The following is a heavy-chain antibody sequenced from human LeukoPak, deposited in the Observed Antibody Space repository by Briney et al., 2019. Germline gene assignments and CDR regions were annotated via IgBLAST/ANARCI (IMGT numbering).Heavy chain of an antibody. D-gene: IGHD6-19*01. V-gene: IGHV3-20*01. J-gene: IGHJ6*03. CDR1: GFTFDDYG. Sequence: GRSLRLSCAASGFTFDDYGMSWVPQAPGNGLKWFSGINWNVVTTGYADSVKCRFTISRDNAKNSLYLQMNSLRAEDTALYHCARAVAGNGGYYYYYMDVWGKGTTVTVSS. CDR2: INWNVVTT. CDR3: ARAVAGNGGYYYYYMDV.